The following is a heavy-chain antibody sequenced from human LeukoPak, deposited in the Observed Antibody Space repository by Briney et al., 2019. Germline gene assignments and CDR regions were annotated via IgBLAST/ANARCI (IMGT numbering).Heavy chain of an antibody. CDR2: IYYSGST. D-gene: IGHD6-6*01. J-gene: IGHJ4*02. CDR1: GGSISSSSYY. Sequence: PSQTLSLTCTVSGGSISSSSYYWGWIRQPPGKGLEWIGCIYYSGSTYYNPSLKSRVTISVDTSKNQFSLKLSSVTAADTAVYYCARGRIAARPVLFHYWGQGTLVTVSS. CDR3: ARGRIAARPVLFHY. V-gene: IGHV4-39*01.